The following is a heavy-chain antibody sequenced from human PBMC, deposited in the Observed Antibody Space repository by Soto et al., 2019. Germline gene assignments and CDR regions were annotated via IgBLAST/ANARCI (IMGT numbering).Heavy chain of an antibody. CDR2: VVHWGTT. J-gene: IGHJ4*02. Sequence: QVQLQESGPGLVKPSGTVSLTCAVSGASISDNNWWSWVRQPPGKGLEWIGEVVHWGTTNYNPSLRSRVTISMGKSKNQISLTLSSVTAADSALYYCARHIGVTGTRGFDYWGQGTLVTVSS. CDR1: GASISDNNW. D-gene: IGHD6-19*01. CDR3: ARHIGVTGTRGFDY. V-gene: IGHV4-4*02.